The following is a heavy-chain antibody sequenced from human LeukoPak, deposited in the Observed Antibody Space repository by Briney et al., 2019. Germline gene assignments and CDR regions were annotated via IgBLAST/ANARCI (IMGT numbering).Heavy chain of an antibody. D-gene: IGHD2-15*01. CDR3: ASSPLGYCSGGSCYSDWTYYYYGMDV. CDR1: GDSISSYY. V-gene: IGHV4-59*01. CDR2: IYYSGST. Sequence: SETLSLTCTVSGDSISSYYWSWIRQPPGKGLEWIGYIYYSGSTNYNPSLKSRVTISVDTSKNQFSLKLSSVTAADTAVYYCASSPLGYCSGGSCYSDWTYYYYGMDVWGQGTTVTVSS. J-gene: IGHJ6*02.